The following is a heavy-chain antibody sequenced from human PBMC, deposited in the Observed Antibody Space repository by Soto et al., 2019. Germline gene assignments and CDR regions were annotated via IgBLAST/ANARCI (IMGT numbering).Heavy chain of an antibody. CDR1: GFTFDDYG. CDR2: INWNGGST. D-gene: IGHD6-13*01. Sequence: EVQLVESGGGVVRPGGSLRLSCAASGFTFDDYGMSWVRQAPGKGLEWVSGINWNGGSTGYADSVKGRFTISRDNAKNSLSLQMNSLRAEDTALSYCARDRRYSSSWSSWGTYYYYYGMDVWGQGTTVTVSS. V-gene: IGHV3-20*04. J-gene: IGHJ6*02. CDR3: ARDRRYSSSWSSWGTYYYYYGMDV.